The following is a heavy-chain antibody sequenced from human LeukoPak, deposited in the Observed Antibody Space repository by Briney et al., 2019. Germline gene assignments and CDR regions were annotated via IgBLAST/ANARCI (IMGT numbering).Heavy chain of an antibody. J-gene: IGHJ1*01. CDR2: ISYDGSNK. D-gene: IGHD3-22*01. CDR1: GFTFSSYA. CDR3: ARDPDSSGYYYGGYFQH. V-gene: IGHV3-30-3*01. Sequence: GGSLRLSCAASGFTFSSYAMHWVRQAPGKGLEWVAVISYDGSNKYYADSVKGRFTISRDNSKNTLYLQMNSLRAEDTAVYYCARDPDSSGYYYGGYFQHWGQGTLVTVSS.